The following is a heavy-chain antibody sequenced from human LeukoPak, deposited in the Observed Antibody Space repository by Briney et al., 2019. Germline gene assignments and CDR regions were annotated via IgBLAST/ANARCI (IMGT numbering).Heavy chain of an antibody. V-gene: IGHV3-53*01. CDR2: IYSGGST. Sequence: GGSLRLSCAASGFSFSTYSFSWVRQAPGKGLEWVSVIYSGGSTYYADSVKGRFTISRDNSKNTLYLQMNSLRAEDTAVYYCARVSGYDYYFDYWGQGTLVTVSS. CDR3: ARVSGYDYYFDY. D-gene: IGHD5-12*01. J-gene: IGHJ4*02. CDR1: GFSFSTYS.